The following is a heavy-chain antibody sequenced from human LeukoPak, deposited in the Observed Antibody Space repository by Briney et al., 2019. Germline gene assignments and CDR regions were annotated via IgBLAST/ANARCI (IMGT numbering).Heavy chain of an antibody. CDR1: GGSFSGYY. CDR2: INHSGST. Sequence: SETLSLTCAVYGGSFSGYYWSWIRQPPGKGLEWIGEINHSGSTNYNPSLKSQVTISVDTSKNQFSLKLSSVTAADTAVYYCARGEGPEGIWGQGTMVTVSS. J-gene: IGHJ3*02. V-gene: IGHV4-34*01. CDR3: ARGEGPEGI.